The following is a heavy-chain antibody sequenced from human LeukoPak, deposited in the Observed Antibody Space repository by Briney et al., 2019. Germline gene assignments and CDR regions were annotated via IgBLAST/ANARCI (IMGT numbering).Heavy chain of an antibody. CDR3: AKTEENYGPLGY. D-gene: IGHD3-10*01. CDR2: ISGSGDDT. CDR1: GFTFSSYA. Sequence: PGGSLRLSCAASGFTFSSYAMSWVRQAPGKGLEWVSSISGSGDDTYYGDSVKGRFTTSRDNSKYTLSLQMDSLRAEDTAIYYCAKTEENYGPLGYWGQGTLVTVSS. J-gene: IGHJ4*02. V-gene: IGHV3-23*01.